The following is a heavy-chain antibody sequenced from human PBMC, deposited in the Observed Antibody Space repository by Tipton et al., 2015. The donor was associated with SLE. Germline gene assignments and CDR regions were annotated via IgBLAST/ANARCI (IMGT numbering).Heavy chain of an antibody. Sequence: SLRLSCVASGFTFRIYEMNWVRQAPGKGLEWVSYISSSDGDTYYTDSVKGRFTISRDNAKNSLYLQMNSLRVEDTAIYYCARGLGSPDVWGKGTPVT. CDR3: ARGLGSPDV. D-gene: IGHD7-27*01. V-gene: IGHV3-48*03. CDR2: ISSSDGDT. CDR1: GFTFRIYE. J-gene: IGHJ6*03.